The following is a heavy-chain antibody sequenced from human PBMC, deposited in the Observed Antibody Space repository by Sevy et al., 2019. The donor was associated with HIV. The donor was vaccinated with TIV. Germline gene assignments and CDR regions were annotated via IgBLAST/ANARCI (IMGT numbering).Heavy chain of an antibody. CDR3: AATREYYYGNSGYFDY. CDR1: GYTLTKLS. CDR2: FDPEDGER. J-gene: IGHJ4*02. V-gene: IGHV1-24*01. Sequence: ASVKVSCKVSGYTLTKLSIHLVRQAPGKGLEWMGSFDPEDGERIYAQNFQGRVTMSEDTSTDTAYMDLSSLRSDDTAVYFCAATREYYYGNSGYFDYWGQRTLVTVSS. D-gene: IGHD3-22*01.